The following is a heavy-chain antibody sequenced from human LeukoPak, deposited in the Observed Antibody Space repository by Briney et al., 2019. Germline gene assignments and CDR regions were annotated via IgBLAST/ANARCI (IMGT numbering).Heavy chain of an antibody. V-gene: IGHV4-59*08. J-gene: IGHJ6*02. D-gene: IGHD6-13*01. Sequence: SETLSLTCTVSGGSISPHSWSWIRQPPGKGLESVGFIYNSGGSDYNPSLISRLTMSVDTSKNQLSLKLRSVTAADTAVYYCARLSHIAAAGSYSYHALDVWGQGTTVTVSS. CDR3: ARLSHIAAAGSYSYHALDV. CDR2: IYNSGGS. CDR1: GGSISPHS.